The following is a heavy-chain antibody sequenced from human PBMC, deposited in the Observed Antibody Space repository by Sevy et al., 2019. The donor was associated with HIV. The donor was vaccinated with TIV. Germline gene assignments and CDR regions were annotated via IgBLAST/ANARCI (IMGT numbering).Heavy chain of an antibody. V-gene: IGHV3-7*01. CDR1: GFTFSSYA. CDR3: AREQVDTAMGDYYYGMDV. Sequence: GGSLRLSCAASGFTFSSYAMSWVRQAPGKGLEWVANIKQDGSEKYYVDSVKGRFTISRDNAKNSLYLQMNSLRAEDTAVYYCAREQVDTAMGDYYYGMDVWGQGTTVTVSS. J-gene: IGHJ6*02. D-gene: IGHD5-18*01. CDR2: IKQDGSEK.